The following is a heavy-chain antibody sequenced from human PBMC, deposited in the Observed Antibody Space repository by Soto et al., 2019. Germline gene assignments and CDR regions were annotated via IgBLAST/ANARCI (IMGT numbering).Heavy chain of an antibody. J-gene: IGHJ4*02. CDR1: GGSISSGGYY. Sequence: SETLSLTCTVSGGSISSGGYYWSWIRQHPGKGLEWIGYIYYSGSTYYNPSLKSRVTISVDTSKNQFSLKLSSVTAADTAVYYCARDQRQSSGYSFDYWGQGTLVTVSS. CDR2: IYYSGST. CDR3: ARDQRQSSGYSFDY. V-gene: IGHV4-31*03. D-gene: IGHD3-22*01.